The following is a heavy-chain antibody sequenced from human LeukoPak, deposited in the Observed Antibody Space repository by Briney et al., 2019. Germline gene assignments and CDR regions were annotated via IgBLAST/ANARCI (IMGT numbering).Heavy chain of an antibody. CDR2: ISSSGSTI. CDR1: GFTFSSYS. V-gene: IGHV3-48*04. J-gene: IGHJ4*02. Sequence: GGSLRLSCAASGFTFSSYSMNWVRQAPGKGLEWVSYISSSGSTIYYADSVKGRFTISRDNAKNSLYLQMNSLRAEDTAVYYCARLYYYDSSGPIDYWGQGTLVTVSS. CDR3: ARLYYYDSSGPIDY. D-gene: IGHD3-22*01.